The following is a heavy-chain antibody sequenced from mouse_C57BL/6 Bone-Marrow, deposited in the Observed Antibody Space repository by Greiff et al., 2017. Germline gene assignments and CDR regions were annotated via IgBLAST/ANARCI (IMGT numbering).Heavy chain of an antibody. CDR1: GFTFSAYS. CDR2: ISNGGGST. V-gene: IGHV5-12*01. J-gene: IGHJ3*01. D-gene: IGHD4-1*01. Sequence: DVMLVESGGGLVQPGGSLKLSCAASGFTFSAYSMYWVRQTPEKRLEWVAYISNGGGSTYYPDTVKGRFTISRDNAKNTLYLQLSRLKSEDTAMYYCARLWDGAWFAYWVQGTLVTVSA. CDR3: ARLWDGAWFAY.